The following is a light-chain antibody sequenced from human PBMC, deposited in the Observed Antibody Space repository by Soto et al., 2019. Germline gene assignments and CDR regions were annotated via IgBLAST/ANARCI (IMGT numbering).Light chain of an antibody. V-gene: IGKV3-20*01. Sequence: EIVLTHSPGTLSFSAWERSTLSFRSSQSVSSSHLAWYQQKPGQAPRLLIYGGPSRATGIPDRFSGSGSGTDFTLTISRLEPEDFAVYYCQQYGSSPTWTFGQGTKVDNK. CDR3: QQYGSSPTWT. J-gene: IGKJ1*01. CDR1: QSVSSSH. CDR2: GGP.